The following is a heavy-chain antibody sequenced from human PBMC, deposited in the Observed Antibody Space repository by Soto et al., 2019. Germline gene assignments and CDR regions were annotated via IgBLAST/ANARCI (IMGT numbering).Heavy chain of an antibody. Sequence: SETLSLTCTVSGGSISSSTYYWGWIRKPPGKGLEWIGSIYYSGSTYYNPSLKSRVTISVDTSKNQFSLKLSSVTAADTAVYYCARLYGSGSSTHYYYDMDVWGQGTTVTVSS. V-gene: IGHV4-39*01. CDR3: ARLYGSGSSTHYYYDMDV. J-gene: IGHJ6*02. D-gene: IGHD3-10*01. CDR1: GGSISSSTYY. CDR2: IYYSGST.